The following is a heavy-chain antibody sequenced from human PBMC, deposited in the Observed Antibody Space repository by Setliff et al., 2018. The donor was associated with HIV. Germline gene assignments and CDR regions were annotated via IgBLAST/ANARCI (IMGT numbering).Heavy chain of an antibody. D-gene: IGHD3-22*01. CDR3: ARALGISTDSNRFDS. Sequence: SVKVSCKASGGAFRNNAINWVRQAPGRGLEWMGTIIPNFGTADYAQKFQGRVTITADESTTTVYMELSSLRSEDTAVYYCARALGISTDSNRFDSWGQGTLVTAPQ. CDR2: IIPNFGTA. CDR1: GGAFRNNA. V-gene: IGHV1-69*13. J-gene: IGHJ4*02.